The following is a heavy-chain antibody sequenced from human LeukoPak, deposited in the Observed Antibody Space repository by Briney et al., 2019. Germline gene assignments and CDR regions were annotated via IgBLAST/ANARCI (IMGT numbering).Heavy chain of an antibody. CDR1: GFTFDDYG. D-gene: IGHD1-26*01. CDR3: ARGLGATVFDPSEL. CDR2: VTWNGGST. V-gene: IGHV3-20*04. Sequence: GGSLRLSCAASGFTFDDYGMSWVRQAPVKGLERVSGVTWNGGSTTYADSVKGRFTISRDNAKNSLYLQMNSLRAEDTAFYYCARGLGATVFDPSELWGQGTMVSVSS. J-gene: IGHJ3*01.